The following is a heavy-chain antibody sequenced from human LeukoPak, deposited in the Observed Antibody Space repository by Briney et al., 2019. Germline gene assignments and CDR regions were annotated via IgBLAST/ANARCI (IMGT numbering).Heavy chain of an antibody. V-gene: IGHV4-31*03. D-gene: IGHD5-12*01. CDR1: GVSISSGGYY. Sequence: SQTLSLTCTVSGVSISSGGYYWRWSRQHPGRGLEWIEYIYYSGSTYYNPALKSRVTISVDTSKNQFSLKLSSVTAADTAVYYCARGGYSGYVDYWGQGTLVTVSS. CDR2: IYYSGST. CDR3: ARGGYSGYVDY. J-gene: IGHJ4*02.